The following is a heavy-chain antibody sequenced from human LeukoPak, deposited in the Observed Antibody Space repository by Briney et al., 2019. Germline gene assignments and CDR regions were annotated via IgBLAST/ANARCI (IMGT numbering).Heavy chain of an antibody. Sequence: SETLSLTCTVSGGSISSYYWSWIRQPPGKGLEWIGYIYTSESTNYNPSLKSRVTISVDTSKNQFSLKLSSVTAADTAVYYCARGGRRYNWNPLRFDPWGQGTLVTVSS. J-gene: IGHJ5*02. CDR1: GGSISSYY. D-gene: IGHD1-20*01. CDR3: ARGGRRYNWNPLRFDP. V-gene: IGHV4-4*09. CDR2: IYTSEST.